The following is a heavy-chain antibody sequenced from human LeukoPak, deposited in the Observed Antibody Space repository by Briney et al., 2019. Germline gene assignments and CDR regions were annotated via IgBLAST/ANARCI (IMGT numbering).Heavy chain of an antibody. CDR2: INHSGST. CDR1: GGSISSGSYY. Sequence: SETLSLTCTVSGGSISSGSYYWSWIRQPPGKGLEWIGEINHSGSTNYNPSLKSRVTISVDTSKNQFSLKLSSVTAADTAVYYCASRFSSSGDYWGQGTLVTVSS. D-gene: IGHD6-6*01. CDR3: ASRFSSSGDY. V-gene: IGHV4-39*07. J-gene: IGHJ4*02.